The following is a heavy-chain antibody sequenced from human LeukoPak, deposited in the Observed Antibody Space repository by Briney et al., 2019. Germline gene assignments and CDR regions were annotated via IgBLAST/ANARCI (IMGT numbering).Heavy chain of an antibody. D-gene: IGHD3-22*01. Sequence: SETLSLTCSVSGGSIDTYYWSWVRQPPGKGLEWIGYISTSGGTNYNPSLKSRVTISVDTSKNQFSLKLTSVTAADPAVYYCAKSEDRSGYFFYFDYWGQGALVTVSS. CDR1: GGSIDTYY. V-gene: IGHV4-4*09. CDR3: AKSEDRSGYFFYFDY. J-gene: IGHJ4*02. CDR2: ISTSGGT.